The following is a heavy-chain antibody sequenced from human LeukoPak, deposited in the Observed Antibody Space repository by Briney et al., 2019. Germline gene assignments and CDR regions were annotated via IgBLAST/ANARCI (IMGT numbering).Heavy chain of an antibody. Sequence: GGSLRLSCAASGFTFSSYGMHWVRQAPGKGLGWVAFIRYDGSNKYYADSVKGRFTISRDNSKNTLYLQMNSLRAEDTAVYYCAKEQYSSSFNEGCFDYWGQGTLVTVSS. CDR3: AKEQYSSSFNEGCFDY. CDR1: GFTFSSYG. D-gene: IGHD6-13*01. V-gene: IGHV3-30*02. CDR2: IRYDGSNK. J-gene: IGHJ4*02.